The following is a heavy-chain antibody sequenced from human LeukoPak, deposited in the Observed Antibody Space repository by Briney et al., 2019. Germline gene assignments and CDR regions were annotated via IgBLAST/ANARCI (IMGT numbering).Heavy chain of an antibody. CDR1: GFTFSSYW. J-gene: IGHJ6*02. D-gene: IGHD2-15*01. V-gene: IGHV3-7*01. CDR2: IKQDGSEE. Sequence: GGSLRLSCAASGFTFSSYWMSWVRQAPWKGLDWVANIKQDGSEEYYVDSVKGRFTISRDNAKNSLYLQMNSLRDDDTAVYYCARVGCSGGSCSNRGTYYYGMDVWGQGTTVTVS. CDR3: ARVGCSGGSCSNRGTYYYGMDV.